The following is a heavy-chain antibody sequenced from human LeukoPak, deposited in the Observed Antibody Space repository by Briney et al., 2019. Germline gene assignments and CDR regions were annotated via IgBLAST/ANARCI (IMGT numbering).Heavy chain of an antibody. CDR3: ARAGLAARLPFDY. CDR1: GFTFSNYW. D-gene: IGHD6-6*01. CDR2: LKEDGSQK. J-gene: IGHJ4*02. V-gene: IGHV3-7*01. Sequence: HSGGSLRLSCAGSGFTFSNYWMNWVRQAPGKGLEWVANLKEDGSQKYYVDSVKGRFTISRDNAKNSLYLQMNSLRAEDTAVYYCARAGLAARLPFDYWGQGTLVTVSS.